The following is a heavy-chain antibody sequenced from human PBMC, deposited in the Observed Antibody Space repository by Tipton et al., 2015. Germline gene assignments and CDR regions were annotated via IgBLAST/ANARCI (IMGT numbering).Heavy chain of an antibody. CDR3: ARVNSWNKDYYGMDV. D-gene: IGHD1/OR15-1a*01. V-gene: IGHV5-51*01. Sequence: VQLVQSGAEVKKPGESLKISCKASGYTFSNYWIGWVRQMPGKGLEWMAMIYPAASDARYSPSFQGQVTISADKSLRTAYLQWNSLKASGSAMYYCARVNSWNKDYYGMDVWGQGTTVTVSS. CDR2: IYPAASDA. J-gene: IGHJ6*02. CDR1: GYTFSNYW.